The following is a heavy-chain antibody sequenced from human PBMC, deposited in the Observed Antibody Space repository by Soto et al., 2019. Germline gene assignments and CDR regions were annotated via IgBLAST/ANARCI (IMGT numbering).Heavy chain of an antibody. D-gene: IGHD6-19*01. CDR3: ARDGSGWSRDC. J-gene: IGHJ4*02. CDR1: GFTFSFSS. Sequence: EVQLVESGGGLVKPGGSLRLSCAASGFTFSFSSMNWVSQAPGKGLEWVSSISSSSDYIYYADSVKGRFTVSRDNAKNALYLQMNSLRAEDTAVYYCARDGSGWSRDCWGQGTLVTVSS. V-gene: IGHV3-21*01. CDR2: ISSSSDYI.